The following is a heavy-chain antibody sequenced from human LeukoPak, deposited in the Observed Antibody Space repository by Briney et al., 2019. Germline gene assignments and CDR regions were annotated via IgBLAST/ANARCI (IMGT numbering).Heavy chain of an antibody. CDR2: ITRSGDNT. D-gene: IGHD4/OR15-4a*01. CDR3: VRGSSANYDT. CDR1: GFTFSSYA. J-gene: IGHJ5*02. V-gene: IGHV3-23*01. Sequence: GGSLRLSCAASGFTFSSYAMCWVRQAPGKGLQWVSSITRSGDNTYYADSVKGRFTISRDNTKNTLHLQANSLRAEDTAVYYCVRGSSANYDTWGQGTLVTVSS.